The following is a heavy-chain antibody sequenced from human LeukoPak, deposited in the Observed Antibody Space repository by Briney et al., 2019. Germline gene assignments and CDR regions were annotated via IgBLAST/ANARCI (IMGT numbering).Heavy chain of an antibody. CDR3: ANAGPYGSGSYYQYYYGMDV. J-gene: IGHJ6*01. Sequence: GGSLRLSCAASGFTFSSYGMSWVRQAPGKGLEWVSAISGSGGSTYYADSVKGRFTISRDNSKNTLYLQMNSLRAEDTAVYYCANAGPYGSGSYYQYYYGMDVWGQGTTVTVSS. V-gene: IGHV3-23*01. CDR2: ISGSGGST. D-gene: IGHD3-10*01. CDR1: GFTFSSYG.